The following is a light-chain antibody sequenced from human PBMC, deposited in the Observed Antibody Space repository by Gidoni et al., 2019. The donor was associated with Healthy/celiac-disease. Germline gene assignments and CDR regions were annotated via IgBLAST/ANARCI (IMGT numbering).Light chain of an antibody. Sequence: QSVLTQPPSVSGAPGPRVTISCPGSSSNTGAGYDVHWYQQLPGPAPKLLIYRNSNRPSGVPDRFSGSKSGTSASLAITGLQAEDEADYYCQSYDSSLSGSVFGGGTKLTVL. CDR2: RNS. CDR1: SSNTGAGYD. CDR3: QSYDSSLSGSV. V-gene: IGLV1-40*01. J-gene: IGLJ2*01.